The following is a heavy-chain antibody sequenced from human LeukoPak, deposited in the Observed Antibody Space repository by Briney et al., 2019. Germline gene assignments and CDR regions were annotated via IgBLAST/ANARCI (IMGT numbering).Heavy chain of an antibody. CDR1: GGSISSGDYY. V-gene: IGHV4-30-4*01. Sequence: SQTLSLTCTVSGGSISSGDYYWSWIRQPPGKGLEWIGYIYYSGSTYYNPSLKSRVTISVDTSKNQFSLKLSSVTAADTAVYYCARNKITMVRGVPSDWFDPWGQGTLVTVSS. D-gene: IGHD3-10*01. CDR2: IYYSGST. J-gene: IGHJ5*02. CDR3: ARNKITMVRGVPSDWFDP.